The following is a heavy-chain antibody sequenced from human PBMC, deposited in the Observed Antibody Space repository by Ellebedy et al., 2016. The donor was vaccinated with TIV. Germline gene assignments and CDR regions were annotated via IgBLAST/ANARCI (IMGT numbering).Heavy chain of an antibody. V-gene: IGHV4-34*01. CDR3: ARSLRIKAFDI. D-gene: IGHD2-15*01. Sequence: SETLSLTXAVYGGSFSGYYWSWIRQPPGKGLEWIGEINHSGSTNYNPSLKSRVTISVDTSKNQFSLKLSSVTAADTAVYYCARSLRIKAFDIWGQGTMVTVSS. J-gene: IGHJ3*02. CDR2: INHSGST. CDR1: GGSFSGYY.